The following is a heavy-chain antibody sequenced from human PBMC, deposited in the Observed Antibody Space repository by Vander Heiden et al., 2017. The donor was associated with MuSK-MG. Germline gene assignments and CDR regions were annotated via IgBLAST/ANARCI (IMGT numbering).Heavy chain of an antibody. CDR1: GGSISRYY. CDR3: ARWGGNYYDSSGYYPY. V-gene: IGHV4-59*01. Sequence: QVQLQESGPGLVKPSETLSLTCTVSGGSISRYYWSWIRQPPGKGLEWIGYIYYSGSTNYNPSLKSRVTISVDTSKNQCSLKLSSVTAADTAVYYCARWGGNYYDSSGYYPYWGQGTLVTVSS. J-gene: IGHJ4*02. CDR2: IYYSGST. D-gene: IGHD3-22*01.